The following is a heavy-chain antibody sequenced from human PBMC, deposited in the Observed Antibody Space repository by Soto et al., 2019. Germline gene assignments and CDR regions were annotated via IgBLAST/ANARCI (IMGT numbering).Heavy chain of an antibody. CDR2: IIPTIGTT. Sequence: QVQLVQSGAEVKMRGSSMKVSCKASGDTFTIFAISWVRQAPGQGLEWMGGIIPTIGTTNYAQRFQGRITITGDESTGTAYMELSSLKSEDTAVYYCARDLGSGYDPGDYWGQGTLVTVSS. CDR3: ARDLGSGYDPGDY. V-gene: IGHV1-69*12. CDR1: GDTFTIFA. J-gene: IGHJ4*02. D-gene: IGHD5-12*01.